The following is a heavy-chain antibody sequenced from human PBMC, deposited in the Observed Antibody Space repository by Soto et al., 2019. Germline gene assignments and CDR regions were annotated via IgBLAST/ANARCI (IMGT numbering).Heavy chain of an antibody. V-gene: IGHV3-30*18. CDR3: AKDPRGNGDVTHYYNGMDV. CDR2: ISDDGRNT. J-gene: IGHJ6*02. CDR1: GFRFSSYG. D-gene: IGHD4-17*01. Sequence: QAQLVESGGGVVQPGRSLRLSCEVSGFRFSSYGVHWVRQAPGKGLEWVALISDDGRNTFYPDSVKGRFSISRDNSKNAVYLQMNNRRAEDTAVYYCAKDPRGNGDVTHYYNGMDVWGQGTTVTVSS.